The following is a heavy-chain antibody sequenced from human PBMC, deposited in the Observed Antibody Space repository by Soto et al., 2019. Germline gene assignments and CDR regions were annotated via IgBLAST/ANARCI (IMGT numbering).Heavy chain of an antibody. J-gene: IGHJ4*02. CDR3: ARRYGASFDY. CDR1: GVSISSYY. D-gene: IGHD4-17*01. V-gene: IGHV4-59*01. Sequence: PSETLSLTCTVSGVSISSYYWSWIRQPPGKGLEWIGYIYYSGSTNYNPSLKSRVTISVDTSKNQFSLKLSSVTAADTAVYYCARRYGASFDYWGRGTLVTSPQ. CDR2: IYYSGST.